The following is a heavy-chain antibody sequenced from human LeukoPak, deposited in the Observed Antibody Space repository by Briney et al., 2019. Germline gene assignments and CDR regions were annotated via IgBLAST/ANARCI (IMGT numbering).Heavy chain of an antibody. D-gene: IGHD2-2*01. CDR2: TYYRSKWYN. CDR1: GDSVSSNSAA. J-gene: IGHJ6*02. CDR3: ARVGCSTTSCYFGLDV. V-gene: IGHV6-1*01. Sequence: SQTLSLTCAISGDSVSSNSAAWNWIRQSPSRGLEWLGSTYYRSKWYNDYAVSVKSRITINPDTSKNQFSLQLNSVAPEDTAVYYCARVGCSTTSCYFGLDVWGQGTTVTVSS.